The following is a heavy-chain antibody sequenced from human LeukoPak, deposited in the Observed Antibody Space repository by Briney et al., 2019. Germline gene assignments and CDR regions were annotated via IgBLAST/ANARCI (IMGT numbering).Heavy chain of an antibody. Sequence: PSETLSLTCGVYGGSFSGYYWSWIRQSPGRGLEWIGEINQRGSTSYNPSLKCRVTISVDTSRKQFSLNLKSVTAADTGVYFCATKYSLAVTTNPPYFDYWGQGTLVTVSS. J-gene: IGHJ4*02. CDR1: GGSFSGYY. D-gene: IGHD4-17*01. V-gene: IGHV4-34*01. CDR3: ATKYSLAVTTNPPYFDY. CDR2: INQRGST.